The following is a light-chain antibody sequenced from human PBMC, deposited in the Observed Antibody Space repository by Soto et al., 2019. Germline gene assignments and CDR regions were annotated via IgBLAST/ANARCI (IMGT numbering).Light chain of an antibody. J-gene: IGKJ2*01. CDR2: GGS. CDR1: QRVSGSS. V-gene: IGKV3-20*01. Sequence: VLTQSPGTLSLSPGDRATLSCRASQRVSGSSLAWYQQKPGRAPWLLIYGGSTRATGVPDRFSGNGSGADFTLTISSLEPEDFAVYHCQQYGNSPTVGQGTKVDSK. CDR3: QQYGNSPT.